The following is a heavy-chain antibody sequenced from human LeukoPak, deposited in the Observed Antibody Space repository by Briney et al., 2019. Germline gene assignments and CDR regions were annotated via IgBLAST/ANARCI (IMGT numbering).Heavy chain of an antibody. V-gene: IGHV3-23*01. Sequence: PGGSLRLSCAASGFTVSSNYMSWVRQAPGKGLEWVSAISGSGGSTYYADSVKGRFTISRDNSKNTLYLQMNSLRAEDTAVYYCAKSYGSGSYSYPLPDYWGQGTLVTVSS. D-gene: IGHD3-10*01. CDR1: GFTVSSNY. CDR2: ISGSGGST. J-gene: IGHJ4*02. CDR3: AKSYGSGSYSYPLPDY.